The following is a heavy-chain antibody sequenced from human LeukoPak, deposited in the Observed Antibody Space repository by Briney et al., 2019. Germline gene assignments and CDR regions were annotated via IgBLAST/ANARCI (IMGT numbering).Heavy chain of an antibody. J-gene: IGHJ5*02. CDR3: ARDDVDTAMVT. Sequence: GRSLRLSCAASGFTFSSYGMHWVRQAPGKGLEWVAVIWYDGSNKYYADSVKGRFTISRDNSKNTLYLQMNSLRAEDTAVYYCARDDVDTAMVTWGQGTLVTVSS. V-gene: IGHV3-33*08. D-gene: IGHD5-18*01. CDR2: IWYDGSNK. CDR1: GFTFSSYG.